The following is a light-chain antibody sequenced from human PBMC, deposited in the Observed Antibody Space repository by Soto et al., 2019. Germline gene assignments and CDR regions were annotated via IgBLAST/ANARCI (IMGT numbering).Light chain of an antibody. CDR3: QQRSNWPPVYT. CDR1: QSVSSY. CDR2: DAS. V-gene: IGKV3-11*01. J-gene: IGKJ2*01. Sequence: EIVLTQSPATLSLSPGEIATLSCTARQSVSSYLAWYQQKPGQAPRLLIYDASNRATGIPARFSGSGSGTDFALTISSLEPEDFAVYYCQQRSNWPPVYTFVQGTKLEIK.